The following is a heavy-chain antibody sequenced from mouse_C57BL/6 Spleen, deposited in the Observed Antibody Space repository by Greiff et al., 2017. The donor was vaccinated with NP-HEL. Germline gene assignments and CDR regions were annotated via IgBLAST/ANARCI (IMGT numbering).Heavy chain of an antibody. J-gene: IGHJ2*01. CDR2: ISSGSRTI. CDR1: GFTFSDYG. D-gene: IGHD1-1*01. CDR3: ARSHYYGSSYPDY. Sequence: EVKLMESGGGLVKPGGSLKLSCAASGFTFSDYGMHWVRQAPEKGLEWVAYISSGSRTIYYADTVKGRFTISRDNAKNTLFLQMTSLRSEDTAMYYCARSHYYGSSYPDYWGQGTTLTVSS. V-gene: IGHV5-17*01.